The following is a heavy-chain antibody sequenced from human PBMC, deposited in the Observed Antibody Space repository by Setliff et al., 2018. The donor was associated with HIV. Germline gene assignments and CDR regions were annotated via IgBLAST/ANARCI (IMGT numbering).Heavy chain of an antibody. CDR1: GDSLSSDYYY. CDR3: ARDFLRSGYFDS. CDR2: IYYSGST. V-gene: IGHV4-31*03. Sequence: SETLSLTCTVSGDSLSSDYYYWTWIRQHPEKGLEWIGYIYYSGSTLYNPSLRSRLSMSVDTSKNQFSLELSSVTAADTAVYFCARDFLRSGYFDSWGQGKLITVSS. J-gene: IGHJ4*02. D-gene: IGHD4-17*01.